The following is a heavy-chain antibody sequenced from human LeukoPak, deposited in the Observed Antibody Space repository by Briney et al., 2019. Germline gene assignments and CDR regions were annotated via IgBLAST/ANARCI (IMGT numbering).Heavy chain of an antibody. CDR1: GFTFSSYW. Sequence: GGSLRLSCAASGFTFSSYWMHWVRQAPGKGLVWVSRINSDGSSTSYADSVKGRLTISRDNAKNTPYLQMNSLRAEDTAVYYCARNVLPGYFDYWGQGTLVTVSS. CDR3: ARNVLPGYFDY. V-gene: IGHV3-74*01. D-gene: IGHD2-15*01. J-gene: IGHJ4*02. CDR2: INSDGSST.